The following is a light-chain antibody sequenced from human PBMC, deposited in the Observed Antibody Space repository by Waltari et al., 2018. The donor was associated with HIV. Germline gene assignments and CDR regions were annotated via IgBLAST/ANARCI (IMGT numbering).Light chain of an antibody. CDR3: CSYAHGNTPYV. CDR2: EVR. Sequence: QSALTQPASVSGSPGQSITISCPATGRDFGGYPLVSWYQQHPGKAPKLMIYEVRKRPSGVSYRFSGSKSGNTASLTISGLQAEDEADYYCCSYAHGNTPYVFGTGTKVTVL. CDR1: GRDFGGYPL. J-gene: IGLJ1*01. V-gene: IGLV2-23*02.